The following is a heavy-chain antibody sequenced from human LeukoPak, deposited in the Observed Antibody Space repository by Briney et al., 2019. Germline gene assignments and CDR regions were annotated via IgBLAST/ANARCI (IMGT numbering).Heavy chain of an antibody. CDR2: ISSSSSYI. J-gene: IGHJ4*02. Sequence: GGSLRLSCAASGFTFSSYSMNWVRQAPGKGLEWVSSISSSSSYIYYADSVKGRFTISGDNAKNSLYLQMNSLRAEDTAVYYCARGWMTTVSSLNYWGQGTLVTVSS. CDR3: ARGWMTTVSSLNY. V-gene: IGHV3-21*01. CDR1: GFTFSSYS. D-gene: IGHD4-17*01.